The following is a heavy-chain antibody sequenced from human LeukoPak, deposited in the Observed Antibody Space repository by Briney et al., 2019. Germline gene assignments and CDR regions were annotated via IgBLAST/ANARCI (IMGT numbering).Heavy chain of an antibody. CDR3: AKDFGSSWNWIFDY. V-gene: IGHV3-74*01. D-gene: IGHD6-13*01. Sequence: GGSLRLSCAASGFTFSDFWMHWVRQAPGKGLVWVSRINSGGTVTNYADSVKGRFTISRDNSKNTLYLQMNSLRAEDTAVYYCAKDFGSSWNWIFDYWGQGTLVTVSS. J-gene: IGHJ4*02. CDR2: INSGGTVT. CDR1: GFTFSDFW.